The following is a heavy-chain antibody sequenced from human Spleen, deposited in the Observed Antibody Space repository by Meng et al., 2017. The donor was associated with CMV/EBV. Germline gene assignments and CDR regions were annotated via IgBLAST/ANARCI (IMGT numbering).Heavy chain of an antibody. CDR2: ISDYNGNI. CDR3: ARHSFDY. CDR1: GYSFSTYG. Sequence: ASVKVSCKASGYSFSTYGITWVRQAPGQGLEWMGWISDYNGNIDYAQKFQGRVTMTTDTSTSTAYMELRSLTSYDTAVYYCARHSFDYWGQGTLVTVSS. V-gene: IGHV1-18*01. J-gene: IGHJ4*02.